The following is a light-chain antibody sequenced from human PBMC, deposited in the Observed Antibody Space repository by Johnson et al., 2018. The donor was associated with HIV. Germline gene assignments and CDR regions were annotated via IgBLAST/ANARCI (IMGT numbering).Light chain of an antibody. V-gene: IGLV1-51*02. CDR3: GTWDSSLSAYV. Sequence: QSVLTQPPSVSAAPGQKVTIPCSGSSSNIGNNYVSWYQQLPGTAPKLLIYENNKRPSGIPDRFSGSNSGTSATLAITRLQTGDEADYYCGTWDSSLSAYVFGTGTKVTVL. CDR1: SSNIGNNY. J-gene: IGLJ1*01. CDR2: ENN.